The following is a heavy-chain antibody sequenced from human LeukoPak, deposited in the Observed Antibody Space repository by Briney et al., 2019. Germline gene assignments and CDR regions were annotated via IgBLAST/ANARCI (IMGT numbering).Heavy chain of an antibody. CDR2: INPSSGRT. V-gene: IGHV1-2*02. CDR1: GYTLTAYF. J-gene: IGHJ1*01. D-gene: IGHD6-13*01. CDR3: ARAHVRRSSSRSFQH. Sequence: ASVKVSCKASGYTLTAYFIYWVRQAPGQGLEWVGWINPSSGRTNSAQKFQGRVTMTRDTSISTAYMELSSLRSDDTAVYYCARAHVRRSSSRSFQHWGQGTLVSVAS.